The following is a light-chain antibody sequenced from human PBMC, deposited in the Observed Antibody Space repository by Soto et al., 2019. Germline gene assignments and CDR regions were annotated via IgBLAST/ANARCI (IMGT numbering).Light chain of an antibody. V-gene: IGKV1-5*03. Sequence: DIQMTQSPSTLSASVGDRVTITCRASQSISYWLAWYQQKPGKAPNLLIYKASSLESGVPSRFRGSGSGTEVTLTISSLQPDDFATYYCQQYNNYWTFGQGNKVEIK. CDR3: QQYNNYWT. J-gene: IGKJ1*01. CDR1: QSISYW. CDR2: KAS.